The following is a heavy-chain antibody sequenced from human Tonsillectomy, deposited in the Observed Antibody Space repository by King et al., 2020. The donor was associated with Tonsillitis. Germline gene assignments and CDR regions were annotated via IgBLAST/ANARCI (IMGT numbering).Heavy chain of an antibody. J-gene: IGHJ3*02. CDR1: GFTFSSYT. Sequence: VQLVESGGGVVQPGRSLRLSCAASGFTFSSYTMHWVRQAPGKGLEWVAVISYDGSNKYYADSVKGRFTISRDNSKNTLYLQMNSLRAEDTAVYYCTRGYESSGYVYGFDIWGQGTMVTVSS. CDR3: TRGYESSGYVYGFDI. V-gene: IGHV3-30*04. CDR2: ISYDGSNK. D-gene: IGHD3-22*01.